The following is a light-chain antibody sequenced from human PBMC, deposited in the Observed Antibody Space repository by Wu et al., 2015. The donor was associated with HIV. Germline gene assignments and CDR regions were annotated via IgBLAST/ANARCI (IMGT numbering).Light chain of an antibody. CDR3: QQSFNIPAYS. CDR2: AAS. V-gene: IGKV1-39*01. Sequence: DIQMTQSPSSLSASVGDRVTITCRASQTISNYLSWYQQKPGKAPKLLIYAASTLQSGVPSRFSGSGSGTDFTPTISSLQLEDFATYYCQQSFNIPAYSFGQGTKLEIK. CDR1: QTISNY. J-gene: IGKJ2*03.